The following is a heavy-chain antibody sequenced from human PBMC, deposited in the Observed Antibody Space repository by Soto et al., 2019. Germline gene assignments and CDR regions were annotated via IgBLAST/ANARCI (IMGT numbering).Heavy chain of an antibody. CDR2: IWYDGSNK. V-gene: IGHV3-33*01. CDR1: GFTFSSYG. CDR3: ARDLAYDSSGHADY. J-gene: IGHJ4*02. D-gene: IGHD3-22*01. Sequence: GGSLRLSCAASGFTFSSYGMHWVRQAPGKGLEWVAVIWYDGSNKYYADSVKGRFTISRDNSKNTLYLQMNSLRAEDTAVYYCARDLAYDSSGHADYWGQGTLVTVSS.